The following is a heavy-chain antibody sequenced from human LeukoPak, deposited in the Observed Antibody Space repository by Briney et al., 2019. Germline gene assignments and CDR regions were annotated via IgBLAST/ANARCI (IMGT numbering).Heavy chain of an antibody. CDR1: GFTVSSNY. Sequence: PGGSLRLSCAASGFTVSSNYMSWVRQAPGKGLEWVSVIYSGGSTYYADSVKGRFTISRDNAKNSLYLQMNSLRAEDTAVYYCGRRDFDVTHDFDYWGQGTLVTVSS. J-gene: IGHJ4*02. D-gene: IGHD3-9*01. V-gene: IGHV3-53*01. CDR2: IYSGGST. CDR3: GRRDFDVTHDFDY.